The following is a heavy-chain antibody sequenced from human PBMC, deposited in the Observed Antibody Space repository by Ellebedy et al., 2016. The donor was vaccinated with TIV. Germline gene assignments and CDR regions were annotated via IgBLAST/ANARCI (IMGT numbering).Heavy chain of an antibody. Sequence: SETLSLTXTVSGGSISNYYWSWIRQPAGKRLEWVGRIYTSGSTNYNPSLKSRVTMSLDMSKNLFSLKLNSVTAADTAVYYCARVRGDDYVWGSYRLHAFDIWGQGTMVTVSS. V-gene: IGHV4-4*07. J-gene: IGHJ3*02. CDR2: IYTSGST. CDR3: ARVRGDDYVWGSYRLHAFDI. D-gene: IGHD3-16*02. CDR1: GGSISNYY.